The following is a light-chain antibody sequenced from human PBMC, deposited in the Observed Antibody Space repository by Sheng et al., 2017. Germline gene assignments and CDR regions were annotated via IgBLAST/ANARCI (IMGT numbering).Light chain of an antibody. J-gene: IGKJ2*01. Sequence: EIVMTQSPATLSASPGERATLSCRASQSVSSNLAWYQQKPGQAPRLLIYGASTRATGIPARFSGSGSGTEFTLTINSLQSEDFAVYYCHQYNNWPYTFGQGTKLEIK. CDR1: QSVSSN. V-gene: IGKV3-15*01. CDR2: GAS. CDR3: HQYNNWPYT.